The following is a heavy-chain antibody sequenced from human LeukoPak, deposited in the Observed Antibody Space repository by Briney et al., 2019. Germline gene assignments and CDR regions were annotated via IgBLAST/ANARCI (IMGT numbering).Heavy chain of an antibody. CDR3: ARTTVTAGRTNWFDP. D-gene: IGHD4-17*01. CDR1: GFTFSSYS. J-gene: IGHJ5*02. Sequence: PGGSLRLSCAASGFTFSSYSMNWVRQAPGKGMEWVSYISSSSRTIYYADSVKGRFTISRDNAKNSLYLQMNSLRAEDTAVYYCARTTVTAGRTNWFDPWGQGTLVIVSS. V-gene: IGHV3-48*04. CDR2: ISSSSRTI.